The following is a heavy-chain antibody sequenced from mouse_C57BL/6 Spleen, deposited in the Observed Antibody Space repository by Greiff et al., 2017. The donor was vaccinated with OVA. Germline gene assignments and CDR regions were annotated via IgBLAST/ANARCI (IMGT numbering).Heavy chain of an antibody. D-gene: IGHD1-1*01. V-gene: IGHV1-61*01. CDR3: AILLRDPDWYVDV. J-gene: IGHJ1*03. Sequence: QVQLQQPGAELVRPGSSVKLSCKASGYTFTSYWMDWVKQRPGQGLEWIGNIYPSDSETHYNQKFKDKATLTVDKSSSTAYMQLSSLTSEDSAVYDGAILLRDPDWYVDVWGTGTTVTVSS. CDR2: IYPSDSET. CDR1: GYTFTSYW.